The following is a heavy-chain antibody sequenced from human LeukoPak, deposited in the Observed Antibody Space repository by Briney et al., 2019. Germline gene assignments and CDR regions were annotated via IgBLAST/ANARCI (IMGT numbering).Heavy chain of an antibody. CDR1: GGSFSGYY. CDR2: INHSGST. CDR3: ARGSGWSFDY. J-gene: IGHJ4*02. V-gene: IGHV4-34*01. Sequence: SETLSLTCAVYGGSFSGYYWSWIRQPPGKGLEWIGEINHSGSTNYNPSLKSRVTMSVDTSKNQFSLKLSSVTAADTAVYYCARGSGWSFDYWGQGTLVTVSS. D-gene: IGHD6-19*01.